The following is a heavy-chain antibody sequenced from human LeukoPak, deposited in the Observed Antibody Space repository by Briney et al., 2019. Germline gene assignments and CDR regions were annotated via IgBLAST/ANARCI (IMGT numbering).Heavy chain of an antibody. V-gene: IGHV1-46*01. CDR2: INPSGGST. J-gene: IGHJ4*02. Sequence: ASVTVSCKVSGYTFTSYYMHWVRQAPGQGLEWMGIINPSGGSTSYAQKFQGRVTMTRDTSTSTAYMELSSLRSDDTAVYYCARGSTAMAPFDYWGQGTLVTVSS. CDR3: ARGSTAMAPFDY. D-gene: IGHD5-18*01. CDR1: GYTFTSYY.